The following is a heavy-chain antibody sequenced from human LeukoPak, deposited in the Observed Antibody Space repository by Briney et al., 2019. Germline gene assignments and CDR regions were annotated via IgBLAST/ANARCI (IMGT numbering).Heavy chain of an antibody. D-gene: IGHD5-18*01. CDR1: GFTVINNY. V-gene: IGHV3-23*01. CDR2: ISGSGGST. Sequence: PGGSLRLSCAASGFTVINNYMTWVRQAPGKGLEWVSAISGSGGSTYYADSVKGRFTIFRDNSKNTLYLQMNSLRAEDTAVYYCAKDRTAMSPFDYWGQGTLVTVSS. J-gene: IGHJ4*02. CDR3: AKDRTAMSPFDY.